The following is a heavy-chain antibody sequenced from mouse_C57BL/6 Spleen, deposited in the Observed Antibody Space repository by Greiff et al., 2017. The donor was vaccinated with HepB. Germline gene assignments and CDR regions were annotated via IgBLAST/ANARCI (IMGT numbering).Heavy chain of an antibody. CDR2: ISSGSSTI. J-gene: IGHJ3*01. Sequence: EVMLVESGGGLVKPGGSLKLSCAASGFTFSDYGMHWVRQAPEKGLEWVAYISSGSSTIYYADTVKGRFTISRDNAKYTLFLQMTSLRSEDTAMYYCARNPNYYGSSWFAYWGQGTLVTVSA. D-gene: IGHD1-1*01. CDR3: ARNPNYYGSSWFAY. V-gene: IGHV5-17*01. CDR1: GFTFSDYG.